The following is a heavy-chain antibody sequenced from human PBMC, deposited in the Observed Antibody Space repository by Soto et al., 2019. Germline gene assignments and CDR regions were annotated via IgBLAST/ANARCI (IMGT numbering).Heavy chain of an antibody. J-gene: IGHJ3*01. CDR3: AGGDGRADAFDL. CDR1: GDTFDTYT. Sequence: QVQLVQSGTEVRKPGSSVNVSCQASGDTFDTYTFSWVRQAPGQGLQWMGEIIPMFRTTNYAPRFQGRLTLTADDSTRIVYMELNSLTFEDTAVYYCAGGDGRADAFDLWGQGTMIAVSS. V-gene: IGHV1-69*12. CDR2: IIPMFRTT.